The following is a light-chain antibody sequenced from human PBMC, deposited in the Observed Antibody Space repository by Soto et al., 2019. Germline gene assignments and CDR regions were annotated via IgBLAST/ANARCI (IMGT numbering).Light chain of an antibody. Sequence: DIVMTQSPDSLAVSLGESATINCKSSQSVLYSSNNNNYLAWYQQKPGQPPKLLIYWASTRESGVPDRFSGSGSGTDFTLTINSLQAEDVAVYYCQQYYSTPLTFGGGTKVDIK. CDR3: QQYYSTPLT. J-gene: IGKJ4*01. V-gene: IGKV4-1*01. CDR1: QSVLYSSNNNNY. CDR2: WAS.